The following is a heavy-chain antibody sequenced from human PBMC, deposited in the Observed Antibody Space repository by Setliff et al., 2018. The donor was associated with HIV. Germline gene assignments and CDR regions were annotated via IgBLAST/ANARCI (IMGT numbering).Heavy chain of an antibody. Sequence: SETLSLTCTVSGGSISGYYWSWIRQPPGKGLEWIGYIYTSGSTNYNPSLKNRVTISLDTSKNTFSLKLSSVAAADTAVYYCAICGGDCYSLDYWGQGTLVTVSS. V-gene: IGHV4-4*08. J-gene: IGHJ4*02. D-gene: IGHD2-21*02. CDR1: GGSISGYY. CDR3: AICGGDCYSLDY. CDR2: IYTSGST.